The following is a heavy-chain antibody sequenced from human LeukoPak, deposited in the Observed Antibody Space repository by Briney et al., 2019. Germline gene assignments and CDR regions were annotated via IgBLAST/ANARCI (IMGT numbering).Heavy chain of an antibody. J-gene: IGHJ5*02. CDR1: GFTFSSYW. CDR2: TNADGSST. D-gene: IGHD5-18*01. CDR3: ERGVDTAVVTGGYNWFDH. Sequence: GGSLRLSCAASGFTFSSYWMHWVRQAPGEGLVWVSRTNADGSSTDYADSVKGRFTISRGNAKNTLYLQMNSLRAEDTAVYYCERGVDTAVVTGGYNWFDHWGEGTLVTVSS. V-gene: IGHV3-74*01.